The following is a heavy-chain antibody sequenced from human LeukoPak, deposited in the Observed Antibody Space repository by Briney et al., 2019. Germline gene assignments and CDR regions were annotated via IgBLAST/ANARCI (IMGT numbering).Heavy chain of an antibody. CDR1: GFTFSSYG. CDR3: AKIPPIAAAGTGIDY. Sequence: PGGSLRLSCAASGFTFSSYGMHWVRQAPGKGLEWVAVISYDGSNKYYADSVKGRFTISRDNSKNTLYLQMNSLRAEDTAVYYCAKIPPIAAAGTGIDYWGQGTLVTVSS. J-gene: IGHJ4*02. D-gene: IGHD6-13*01. V-gene: IGHV3-30*18. CDR2: ISYDGSNK.